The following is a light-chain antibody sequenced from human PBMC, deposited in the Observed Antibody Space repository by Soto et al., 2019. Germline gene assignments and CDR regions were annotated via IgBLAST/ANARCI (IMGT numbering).Light chain of an antibody. CDR2: DAS. CDR1: QSISSD. CDR3: QQSYSTPRT. Sequence: DIQMTQSPSSLSASVGDRVTITCRASQSISSDLKWYQQKPGKAPKLLIYDASSLQSGVPPRFSGSGSGTDFTLTISSLQPEDFATYYCQQSYSTPRTFGQGTKVEIK. V-gene: IGKV1-39*01. J-gene: IGKJ1*01.